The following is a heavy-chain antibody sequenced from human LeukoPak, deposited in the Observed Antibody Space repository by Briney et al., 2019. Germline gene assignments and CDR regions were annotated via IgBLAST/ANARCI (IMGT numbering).Heavy chain of an antibody. J-gene: IGHJ3*02. CDR1: GFTFSTYS. CDR3: AGHLKSASWTFDI. CDR2: IKQDGSEK. V-gene: IGHV3-7*01. Sequence: GGALRLSCAASGFTFSTYSMNWVRQAPGKGLEWVANIKQDGSEKYYVDSVKGRFTISRDNAKNSLYLQMNSLRAEDTAVYYCAGHLKSASWTFDIWGQGTMVTVSS. D-gene: IGHD3-3*01.